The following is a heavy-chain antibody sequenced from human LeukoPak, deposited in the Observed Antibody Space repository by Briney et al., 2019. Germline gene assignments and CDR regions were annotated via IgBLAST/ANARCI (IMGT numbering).Heavy chain of an antibody. J-gene: IGHJ4*02. CDR3: AKDFWSGYLAGRVGFDY. V-gene: IGHV3-23*01. Sequence: PGETLRLSCAASGFTFSSHGMNWVRQAPGKGLEWVSGISGSGGNTYYADSVKGRFTISRDNSKNTLYLQMNSLRAEDTAVYYCAKDFWSGYLAGRVGFDYWGQGTLVTVSS. D-gene: IGHD3-3*01. CDR1: GFTFSSHG. CDR2: ISGSGGNT.